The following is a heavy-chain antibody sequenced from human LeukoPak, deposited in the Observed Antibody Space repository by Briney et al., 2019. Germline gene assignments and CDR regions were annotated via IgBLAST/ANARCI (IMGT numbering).Heavy chain of an antibody. J-gene: IGHJ5*02. CDR2: INPNSGGT. D-gene: IGHD2-2*02. V-gene: IGHV1-2*02. CDR3: ARSAQVVPAAIGFDP. Sequence: ASVKVSCKASGYMFTGYYMHWVRQAPGQGLEWMGWINPNSGGTNYAQKFQGRVTMTRDTSISTAYMELSRLRSDDTAVYYCARSAQVVPAAIGFDPWGQGTLVTVSS. CDR1: GYMFTGYY.